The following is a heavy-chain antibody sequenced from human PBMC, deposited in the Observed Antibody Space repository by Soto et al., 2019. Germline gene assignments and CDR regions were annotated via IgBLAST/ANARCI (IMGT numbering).Heavy chain of an antibody. Sequence: SETLSLTCTVSGGPISSGDYYWCWIRQPPGKGLAWMGYIYDGGSTYYNPSLKSRVTISVDPSKNQFSLRLSSVTAADAAVYYCARAIYCSSTSCYSSYYYYGMDVWGQGTTVTVSS. V-gene: IGHV4-30-4*01. CDR2: IYDGGST. CDR3: ARAIYCSSTSCYSSYYYYGMDV. CDR1: GGPISSGDYY. D-gene: IGHD2-2*01. J-gene: IGHJ6*02.